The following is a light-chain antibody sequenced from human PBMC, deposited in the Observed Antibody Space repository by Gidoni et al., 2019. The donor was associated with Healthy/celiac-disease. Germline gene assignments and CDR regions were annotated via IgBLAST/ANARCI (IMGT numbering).Light chain of an antibody. V-gene: IGKV1-33*01. J-gene: IGKJ4*01. CDR3: QQYGNRLT. CDR1: QGISNY. CDR2: DAS. Sequence: DIPMTQSPSSLSASVGERVTITCQASQGISNYLDWYQQKPGKAPKLLIYDASNMETGVPARFSGSGSGTDFTFTISSLEPEDIATYYCQQYGNRLTFGRGTKVEIK.